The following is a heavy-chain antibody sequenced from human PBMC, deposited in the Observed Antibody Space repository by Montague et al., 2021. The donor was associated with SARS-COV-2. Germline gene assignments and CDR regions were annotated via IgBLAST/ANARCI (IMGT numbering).Heavy chain of an antibody. J-gene: IGHJ4*02. V-gene: IGHV4-61*02. D-gene: IGHD3-10*01. Sequence: TLSLTCTVSGGSISIGRYYWYWIPPPAGKGLDWTRRHYTSAHTNHNPPLQILVSISPDTSNNQVSLSLSSVTAADTAVYYCARDGSQYYYDSGIDYWGQGILDTVSS. CDR3: ARDGSQYYYDSGIDY. CDR1: GGSISIGRYY. CDR2: HYTSAHT.